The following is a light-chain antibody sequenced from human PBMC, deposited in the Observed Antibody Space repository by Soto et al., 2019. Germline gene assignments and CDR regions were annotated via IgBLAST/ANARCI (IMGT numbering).Light chain of an antibody. CDR3: QHYGTSATWT. CDR1: QSISSSY. Sequence: EIVLTQSPVTLSSSPGERATLSCRASQSISSSYLAWYQQKPGQAPRPLIFGASSRASGIPGRFSGSGSGTDFTLTISRLEPEDFAVYYCQHYGTSATWTFGQGTKVEIK. CDR2: GAS. J-gene: IGKJ1*01. V-gene: IGKV3-20*01.